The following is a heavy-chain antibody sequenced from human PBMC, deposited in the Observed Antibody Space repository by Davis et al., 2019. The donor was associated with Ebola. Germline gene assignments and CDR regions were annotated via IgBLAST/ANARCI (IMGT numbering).Heavy chain of an antibody. CDR1: GYTFTSYG. D-gene: IGHD2-21*02. CDR2: ISTYNGNT. CDR3: ARGYSPKCRGGDCVNDF. J-gene: IGHJ4*02. Sequence: ASVKVSCKASGYTFTSYGISWVRQAPGQGLEWMGWISTYNGNTNYAQKLQGRVTMTTDTSTSTAYMELSSLTIDDTAVYYCARGYSPKCRGGDCVNDFWGQGTLVTVST. V-gene: IGHV1-18*01.